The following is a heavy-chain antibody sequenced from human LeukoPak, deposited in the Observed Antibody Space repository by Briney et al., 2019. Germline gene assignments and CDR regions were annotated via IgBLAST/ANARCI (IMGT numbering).Heavy chain of an antibody. CDR3: ARSRGGSSWFNYFDS. CDR1: GGSISSYY. D-gene: IGHD6-13*01. J-gene: IGHJ4*02. CDR2: INYSGTT. V-gene: IGHV4-59*08. Sequence: SETLSLTCTVSGGSISSYYWSWIRQPPGKGLEWIGYINYSGTTNYNPSLESRVTISVDTSKNKFSLKQNSVTATDTAVYYCARSRGGSSWFNYFDSWGQGALVTVSS.